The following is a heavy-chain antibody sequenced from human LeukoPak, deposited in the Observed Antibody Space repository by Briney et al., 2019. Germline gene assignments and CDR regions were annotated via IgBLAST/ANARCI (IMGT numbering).Heavy chain of an antibody. CDR1: GFTFSNYG. CDR2: IRYDGSNK. J-gene: IGHJ4*02. Sequence: GGSLRLSCAASGFTFSNYGMHWVRQAPDKGLEWVAFIRYDGSNKYYADSVKGRFTISRDNSKNTLYLQMNSLRAEDTAVYYCAKRKGETAMVYFDYWGQGTLVTVSS. D-gene: IGHD5-18*01. CDR3: AKRKGETAMVYFDY. V-gene: IGHV3-30*02.